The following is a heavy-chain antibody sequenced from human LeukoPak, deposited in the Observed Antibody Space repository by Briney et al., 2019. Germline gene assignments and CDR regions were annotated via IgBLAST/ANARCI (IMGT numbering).Heavy chain of an antibody. D-gene: IGHD2-2*01. CDR3: ARDYNNIVVVPAAEGDY. J-gene: IGHJ4*02. Sequence: ASVKVSCKASGYTFTGYYMHWVRQAPGQGLEWMGWINPNSGGTNYAQKFQGRVTITRDTSISTAYMELSRLRSDDTAVYYCARDYNNIVVVPAAEGDYWGQGTLVTVSS. CDR2: INPNSGGT. V-gene: IGHV1-2*02. CDR1: GYTFTGYY.